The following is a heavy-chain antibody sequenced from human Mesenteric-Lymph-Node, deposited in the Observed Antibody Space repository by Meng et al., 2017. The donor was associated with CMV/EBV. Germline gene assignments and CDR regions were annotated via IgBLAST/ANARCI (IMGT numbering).Heavy chain of an antibody. V-gene: IGHV3-23*01. CDR1: GFTFSNIA. J-gene: IGHJ3*02. D-gene: IGHD2-21*01. Sequence: GESLKISCAASGFTFSNIAMTWVRQAPGKGLEWVSTISGDGSSTYYADSVKGRFTISRDNSKNTLYLQMNSLRAEDTAVYYCAKAFVAFDIWGKGTMVTVSS. CDR2: ISGDGSST. CDR3: AKAFVAFDI.